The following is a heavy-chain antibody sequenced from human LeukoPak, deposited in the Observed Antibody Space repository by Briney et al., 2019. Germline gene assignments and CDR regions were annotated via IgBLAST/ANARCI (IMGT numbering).Heavy chain of an antibody. V-gene: IGHV3-7*01. CDR1: GFTFSSYW. CDR3: ARDPRSLGQQLVFVYFDY. J-gene: IGHJ4*02. CDR2: IKQDGSEK. Sequence: GGSLRLSRAASGFTFSSYWMSWVRQAPGKGLEWVANIKQDGSEKYYVDSVKGRFTISRDNAKNSLYLQMNSLRAEDTAVYYCARDPRSLGQQLVFVYFDYWGQGTLVTVSS. D-gene: IGHD6-13*01.